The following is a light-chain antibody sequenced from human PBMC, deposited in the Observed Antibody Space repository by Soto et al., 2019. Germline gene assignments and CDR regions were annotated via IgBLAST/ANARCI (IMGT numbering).Light chain of an antibody. Sequence: DIQMTQSASSLPASVGDTVTISCQASQDISKYLNWFQQKPGKAPKLLIYDVFNVETGVPSRFSGRGSGTDFTLIMTNLQPEDFATYYCQQYDQLPSTFGGGNKVDI. J-gene: IGKJ4*01. CDR2: DVF. CDR3: QQYDQLPST. CDR1: QDISKY. V-gene: IGKV1-33*01.